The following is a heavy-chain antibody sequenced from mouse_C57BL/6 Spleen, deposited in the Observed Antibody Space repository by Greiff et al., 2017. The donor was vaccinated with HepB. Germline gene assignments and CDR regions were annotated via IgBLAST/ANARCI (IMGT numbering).Heavy chain of an antibody. Sequence: QVQLQQPGAELVMPGASVKLSCKASGYTFTSYWMHWVKQRPGQGLEWIGEIDPSDSYTNYNQKFKGKSTLTVDKSSSTAYMQLSSLTSEDSAVYYCARRHYYGSSYRGYYAMDYWGQGTSVTVSS. CDR3: ARRHYYGSSYRGYYAMDY. J-gene: IGHJ4*01. CDR2: IDPSDSYT. V-gene: IGHV1-69*01. D-gene: IGHD1-1*01. CDR1: GYTFTSYW.